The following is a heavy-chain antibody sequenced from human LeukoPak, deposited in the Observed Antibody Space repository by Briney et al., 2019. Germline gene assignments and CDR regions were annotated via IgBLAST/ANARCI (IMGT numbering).Heavy chain of an antibody. CDR2: IYYSGST. Sequence: SETLSLTCTVSGGSISSSSYYGGWIRQPPGKGLEWIGSIYYSGSTYYNPSLKSRVTISVDTSKNQFSLKLSSVTAADTAVYYCSRGHRGFDYWGQGTLVTVSS. CDR3: SRGHRGFDY. CDR1: GGSISSSSYY. D-gene: IGHD1-26*01. J-gene: IGHJ4*02. V-gene: IGHV4-39*01.